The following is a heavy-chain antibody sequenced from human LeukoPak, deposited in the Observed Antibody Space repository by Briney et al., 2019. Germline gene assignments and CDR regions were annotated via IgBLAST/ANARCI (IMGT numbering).Heavy chain of an antibody. V-gene: IGHV3-23*01. J-gene: IGHJ4*02. CDR3: ATSYGDYVRNVIY. Sequence: GGSLRLSCAASGFTFSSYWMSWVRQAPGKGLEWVSAISGSGGSTYYADSVKGRFTISRDNSKNTLYLQMNSLRAEDTAVYYCATSYGDYVRNVIYWGQGTLVTVSS. CDR2: ISGSGGST. CDR1: GFTFSSYW. D-gene: IGHD4-17*01.